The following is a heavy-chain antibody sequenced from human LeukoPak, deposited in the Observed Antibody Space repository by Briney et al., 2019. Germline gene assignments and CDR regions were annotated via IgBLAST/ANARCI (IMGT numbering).Heavy chain of an antibody. CDR2: ISGSGGNT. J-gene: IGHJ5*02. CDR3: ARDRRYFDSSGYYWFDP. D-gene: IGHD3-22*01. V-gene: IGHV3-23*01. CDR1: GFTFSSYA. Sequence: PPGGSLRLSCAASGFTFSSYAMSWVRQAPGTGLEWVSAISGSGGNTYYADSVKGRFTISRDNAKNTLYLQMNSLRAEDTAVYYCARDRRYFDSSGYYWFDPWGQGTLVTVSS.